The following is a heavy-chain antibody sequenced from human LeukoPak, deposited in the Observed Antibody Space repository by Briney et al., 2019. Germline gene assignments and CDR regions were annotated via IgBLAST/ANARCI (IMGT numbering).Heavy chain of an antibody. V-gene: IGHV3-21*01. D-gene: IGHD3-10*01. CDR2: ISSSSSYI. Sequence: GSLRLSCAASGFTFSSYSMNWVRQAPGKGLEWVSSISSSSSYIYYADSVKGRFTISRDNAKNSLYLQMNSLRAEDTAVYYCARALQTGYGSGSYYLDYWGQGTLVTVSS. CDR1: GFTFSSYS. CDR3: ARALQTGYGSGSYYLDY. J-gene: IGHJ4*02.